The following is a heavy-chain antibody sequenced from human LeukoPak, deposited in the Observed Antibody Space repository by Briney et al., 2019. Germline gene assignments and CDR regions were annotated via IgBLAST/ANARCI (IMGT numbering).Heavy chain of an antibody. J-gene: IGHJ4*02. CDR1: GFTFSSYS. CDR3: ARAREGSYDY. V-gene: IGHV3-21*01. D-gene: IGHD1-26*01. Sequence: RGSLRLSCAASGFTFSSYSMNWVRQAPGKGLEWVSSISSSSSYIYYADSVKGRFTISRDNAKNSLYLQMNSLRDEDTAVYYCARAREGSYDYWGQGTLVTVSS. CDR2: ISSSSSYI.